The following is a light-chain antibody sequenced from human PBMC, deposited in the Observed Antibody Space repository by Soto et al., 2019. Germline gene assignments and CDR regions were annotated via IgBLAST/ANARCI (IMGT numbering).Light chain of an antibody. V-gene: IGKV1-39*01. CDR2: AAS. J-gene: IGKJ2*01. CDR1: QNMRNY. CDR3: KQGHSTPYT. Sequence: DIQMTQSPSSLSASVGDRVTITCRARQNMRNYLNWYQQKPGDAPKLLIYAASTLQGAVPSRFSGSGAGTDHALNIRSLQPEDFATYHCKQGHSTPYTFGQGTRLEI.